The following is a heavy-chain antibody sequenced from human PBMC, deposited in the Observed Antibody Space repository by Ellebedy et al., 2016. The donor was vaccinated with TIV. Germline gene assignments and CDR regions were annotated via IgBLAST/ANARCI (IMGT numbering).Heavy chain of an antibody. D-gene: IGHD3-16*01. CDR2: MSAGGDNT. V-gene: IGHV3-23*01. CDR1: GFTFSSYA. J-gene: IGHJ4*02. CDR3: AKGTSSGFNYDRVGFEY. Sequence: GESLKISCAASGFTFSSYAIHWVRQAPGKGLEWLSVMSAGGDNTYHADSVKGRFTISRDNAKNTLYLQMNRLRTEDTAVYYCAKGTSSGFNYDRVGFEYWGQGTLVTVSS.